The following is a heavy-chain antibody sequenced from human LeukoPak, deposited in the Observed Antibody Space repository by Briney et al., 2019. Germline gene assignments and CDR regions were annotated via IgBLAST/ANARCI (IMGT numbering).Heavy chain of an antibody. J-gene: IGHJ4*02. V-gene: IGHV1-69*05. Sequence: SVKVSCKASGGTFTSYAISWVRQAPGQGLEWMGGIIPIFGTANYAQKFQGRVTITTDESTSTAYMELSSLRSEDTAVYYCARDYGGLNYFDYWGQGTLVTVSS. CDR1: GGTFTSYA. CDR2: IIPIFGTA. D-gene: IGHD4-23*01. CDR3: ARDYGGLNYFDY.